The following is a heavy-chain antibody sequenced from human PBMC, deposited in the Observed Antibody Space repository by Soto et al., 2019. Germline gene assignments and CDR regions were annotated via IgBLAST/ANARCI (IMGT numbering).Heavy chain of an antibody. CDR2: ISSSSGYI. CDR3: ARDGAAWNYSGMDV. CDR1: GFTFSSYS. Sequence: EVQLVESGGGLVKPGGSLRLSCAASGFTFSSYSMNWVRQAPGKGLEWVSSISSSSGYIYYADSVKGRFTISRDNANNSLYLQMNGLRAEDTAVYYCARDGAAWNYSGMDVWGQGTTVTVSS. J-gene: IGHJ6*02. V-gene: IGHV3-21*01. D-gene: IGHD6-25*01.